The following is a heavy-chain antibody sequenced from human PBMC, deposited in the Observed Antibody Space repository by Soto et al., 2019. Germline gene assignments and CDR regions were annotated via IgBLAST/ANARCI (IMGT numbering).Heavy chain of an antibody. CDR3: ARGLPYCSSTSCYLGNKKYNWFDP. CDR2: MNPNSGNT. J-gene: IGHJ5*02. Sequence: ASVKFSCKASGYTFTSYDINWVRQATGQGVEWMGWMNPNSGNTGYAQKFQGRVTMTRNTSISTAYMELSSLRSEDTAVYYCARGLPYCSSTSCYLGNKKYNWFDPWGQGTLVTVSS. D-gene: IGHD2-2*01. V-gene: IGHV1-8*01. CDR1: GYTFTSYD.